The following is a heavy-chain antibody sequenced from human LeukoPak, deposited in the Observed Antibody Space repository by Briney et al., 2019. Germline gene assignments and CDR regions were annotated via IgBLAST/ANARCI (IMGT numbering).Heavy chain of an antibody. V-gene: IGHV3-23*01. CDR2: ISGSGAST. CDR1: GFTFSTYA. J-gene: IGHJ3*02. D-gene: IGHD4-23*01. Sequence: PGGSLRLSCAASGFTFSTYALSWVRQGPGKGLEWVSGISGSGASTYYADSVQGRFAISRDNSKNTLYLQMKSLRAEDTAVYYCAKDPLYGGNWLGAFDIWGQGTMVTVSS. CDR3: AKDPLYGGNWLGAFDI.